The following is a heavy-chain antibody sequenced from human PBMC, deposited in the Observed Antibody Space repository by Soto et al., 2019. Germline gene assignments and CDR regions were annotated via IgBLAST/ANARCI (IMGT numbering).Heavy chain of an antibody. D-gene: IGHD3-3*01. CDR1: GFTFSSYA. V-gene: IGHV3-23*01. J-gene: IGHJ4*02. CDR3: AKDEVSGVGDFWSGYYSVRPFDY. CDR2: ISGSGGST. Sequence: GGSLRLSCAASGFTFSSYAMSWVRQAPGKGLEWVSAISGSGGSTYYADSVKGRFTISRDNSKNTLYLQMNSLRAEDTAVYYCAKDEVSGVGDFWSGYYSVRPFDYWGQGTLVTVSS.